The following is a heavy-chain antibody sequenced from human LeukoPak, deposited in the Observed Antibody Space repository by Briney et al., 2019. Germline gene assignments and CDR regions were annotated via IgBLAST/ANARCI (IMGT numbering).Heavy chain of an antibody. J-gene: IGHJ4*02. V-gene: IGHV1-8*01. D-gene: IGHD3-10*01. CDR2: MNPNSGNT. CDR3: ARATYGSGSYPNDY. Sequence: ASVKVSCKASGYTFTSYDINWVRQATGQGLEWMGWMNPNSGNTGYAQKLQGRVTMTRNTSISTAYMELSSLRSEDTAVYYCARATYGSGSYPNDYWGQGTLVTVSS. CDR1: GYTFTSYD.